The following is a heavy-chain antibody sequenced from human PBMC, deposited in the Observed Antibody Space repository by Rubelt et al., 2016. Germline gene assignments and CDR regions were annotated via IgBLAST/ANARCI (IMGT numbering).Heavy chain of an antibody. CDR1: GYTFTSYD. CDR3: ARDGVVVQYYFDY. CDR2: MNPNSGNT. D-gene: IGHD3-22*01. Sequence: QVQLVQSGAEVKKPGASVKVSCKASGYTFTSYDINWVRQATGQGLEWMGWMNPNSGNTGYGQKFQGRITITRDTSASTAYMELSSLRSEDTAVYYCARDGVVVQYYFDYWGQGTLVIVS. V-gene: IGHV1-8*01. J-gene: IGHJ4*02.